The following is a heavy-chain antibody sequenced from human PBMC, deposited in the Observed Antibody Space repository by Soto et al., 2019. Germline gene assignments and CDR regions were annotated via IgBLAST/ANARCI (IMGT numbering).Heavy chain of an antibody. Sequence: SETLSLTCAVYGGSFSGYYWSWIRQPPGKGLEWIGEINHSGSTNYNPSLKSRVTISVDTSKNQFSLKLSSVTAADTAVYYCARMLHLGELPDWGQGTLVTVSS. CDR3: ARMLHLGELPD. CDR1: GGSFSGYY. V-gene: IGHV4-34*01. J-gene: IGHJ4*02. D-gene: IGHD3-16*01. CDR2: INHSGST.